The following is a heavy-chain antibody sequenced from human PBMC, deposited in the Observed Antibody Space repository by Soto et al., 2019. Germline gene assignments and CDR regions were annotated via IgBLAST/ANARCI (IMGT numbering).Heavy chain of an antibody. Sequence: SETLSLTCTVSGGSTSSGGYHWSWIRQHPGKGLEWIGYISYSGNTYYNPSLKSRVTLSVDTSKNQFSLMLSSVTAADTAVYYCARRNSPDSTSHPYFYYSYLDVWGRGATVTV. CDR2: ISYSGNT. D-gene: IGHD6-6*01. V-gene: IGHV4-31*03. CDR1: GGSTSSGGYH. J-gene: IGHJ6*03. CDR3: ARRNSPDSTSHPYFYYSYLDV.